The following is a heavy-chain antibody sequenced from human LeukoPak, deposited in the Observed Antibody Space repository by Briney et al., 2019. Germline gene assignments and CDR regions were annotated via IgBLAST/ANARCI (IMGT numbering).Heavy chain of an antibody. CDR3: ARDGGPGYYYGMDV. CDR2: IKQDGSEK. V-gene: IGHV3-7*01. J-gene: IGHJ6*02. Sequence: GGSLRLSCAASGFTFSSYWMGWVRQAPGKGLEWVANIKQDGSEKYYVDSVKGRFTISRDNAKNSLYLQMNSLRAEDTAVYFCARDGGPGYYYGMDVWGQGTTVTVAS. CDR1: GFTFSSYW. D-gene: IGHD2-15*01.